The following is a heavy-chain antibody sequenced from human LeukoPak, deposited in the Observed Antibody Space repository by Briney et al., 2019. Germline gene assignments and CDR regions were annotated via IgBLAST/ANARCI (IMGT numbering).Heavy chain of an antibody. Sequence: SETLSLTCGVYGGSFSAYYWSWIRQPPGKGLEWIGEIYHSGSTNYNPSLKSRVTTSVDTSKNQFSLKLSSVTAADTAVYYCARPIAGAGMHAFDIWGQGTMVTVSS. CDR2: IYHSGST. CDR3: ARPIAGAGMHAFDI. J-gene: IGHJ3*02. D-gene: IGHD6-13*01. V-gene: IGHV4-34*01. CDR1: GGSFSAYY.